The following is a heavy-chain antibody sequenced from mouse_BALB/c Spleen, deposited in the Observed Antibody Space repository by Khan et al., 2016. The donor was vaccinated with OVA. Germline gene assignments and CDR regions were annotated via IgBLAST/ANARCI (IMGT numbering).Heavy chain of an antibody. CDR1: GFNIKDYY. V-gene: IGHV14-1*02. J-gene: IGHJ3*01. CDR3: ARSGYFALFAY. CDR2: IDPENGET. Sequence: VQLKQSGAELVRPGALVKLSCKASGFNIKDYYLHWVKQRPEQGLAWIGWIDPENGETVYDPKFQDKASITADTSSNTAYLQFSSLTSEDTAVYYCARSGYFALFAYWGQGTLVTVSA.